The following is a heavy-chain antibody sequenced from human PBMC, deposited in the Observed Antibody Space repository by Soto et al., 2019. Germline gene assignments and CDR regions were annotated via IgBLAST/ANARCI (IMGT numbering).Heavy chain of an antibody. V-gene: IGHV4-59*01. CDR3: ARGYYDSNGQSNTFDI. D-gene: IGHD3-22*01. Sequence: SETLSLTCTVSGASISSSYWSWLRQSPGKGLEWIGYVHHSGNTNYNPSLKSRVTISVDTSRNQFSVKLRSVTAADTAVYYCARGYYDSNGQSNTFDIWGQGTMVTV. CDR2: VHHSGNT. J-gene: IGHJ3*02. CDR1: GASISSSY.